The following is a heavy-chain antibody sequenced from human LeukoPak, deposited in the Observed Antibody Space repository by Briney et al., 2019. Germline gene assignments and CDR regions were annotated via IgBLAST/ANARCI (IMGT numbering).Heavy chain of an antibody. CDR3: ARRRGSGSYYYFDY. J-gene: IGHJ4*02. CDR1: GGSFSGYY. V-gene: IGHV4-34*01. D-gene: IGHD3-10*01. Sequence: SETLSLTCAVYGGSFSGYYWSWIRQPPGKGLEWIGEINHSGSTNYNPSLKSRVTISVDTSKNQFSLKLSSVTAADTAVYDCARRRGSGSYYYFDYWGQGTLVTVSS. CDR2: INHSGST.